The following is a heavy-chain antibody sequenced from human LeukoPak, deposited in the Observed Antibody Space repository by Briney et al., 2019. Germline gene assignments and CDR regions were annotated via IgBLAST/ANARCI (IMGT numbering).Heavy chain of an antibody. CDR2: ISAYNGNT. Sequence: ASVKVFCKASGYTFTSYGISWVRQAPGQGLEWMGWISAYNGNTNYAQKLQGRVTMTTDTSTSTAYMELRSLRSDDTAVYYCARAPDYYGSGSYYNVWNWFDPWGQGTLVTVSS. V-gene: IGHV1-18*01. CDR3: ARAPDYYGSGSYYNVWNWFDP. D-gene: IGHD3-10*01. J-gene: IGHJ5*02. CDR1: GYTFTSYG.